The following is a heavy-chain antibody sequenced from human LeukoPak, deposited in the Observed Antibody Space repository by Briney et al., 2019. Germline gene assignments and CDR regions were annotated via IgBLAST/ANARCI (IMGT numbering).Heavy chain of an antibody. D-gene: IGHD6-19*01. CDR3: ARGYSSGWYYFDY. V-gene: IGHV3-74*01. Sequence: GGSLRLSCAASGFTFSSYWMHWVRQAPGKGLVWVSRINSDGSSTSYADSVKGRFTISRDNAKNTLCLQMNSLRAEDTAVYYCARGYSSGWYYFDYWGQGTLVTVSS. CDR1: GFTFSSYW. CDR2: INSDGSST. J-gene: IGHJ4*02.